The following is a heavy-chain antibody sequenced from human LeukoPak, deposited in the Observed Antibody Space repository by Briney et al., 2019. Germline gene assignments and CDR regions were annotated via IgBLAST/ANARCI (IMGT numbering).Heavy chain of an antibody. CDR2: INHSGST. CDR3: ARDLHYDFWSGLGRYFDY. CDR1: GGSFSGYY. J-gene: IGHJ4*02. Sequence: SETLSLTCAVYGGSFSGYYWSWIRQPPGKGLEWIGEINHSGSTNYNPSLKSRVTISVDTSKNQFSLKLSSVTAADTAVYYCARDLHYDFWSGLGRYFDYWGQGTLVTVSS. D-gene: IGHD3-3*01. V-gene: IGHV4-34*01.